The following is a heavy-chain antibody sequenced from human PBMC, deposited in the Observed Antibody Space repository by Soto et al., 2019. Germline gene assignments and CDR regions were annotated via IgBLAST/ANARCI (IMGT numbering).Heavy chain of an antibody. V-gene: IGHV6-1*01. Sequence: SQTLSLTCAISGDSVSSNTASRNWIRQSPSRGLEWLGRTYFRSKWYNDYAVSVKSRIIINPDTSNNQFSLQLNSVTPEDKAVYFCAKGDNLGPKTGYAFDPWGQGIMVTVSS. D-gene: IGHD5-12*01. J-gene: IGHJ5*02. CDR1: GDSVSSNTAS. CDR3: AKGDNLGPKTGYAFDP. CDR2: TYFRSKWYN.